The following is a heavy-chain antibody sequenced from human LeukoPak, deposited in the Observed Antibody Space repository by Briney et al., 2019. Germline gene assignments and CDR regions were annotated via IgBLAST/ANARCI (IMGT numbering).Heavy chain of an antibody. CDR1: GYSFDIYW. CDR3: ARGKYSRSSDEFDI. Sequence: GESLKISCQASGYSFDIYWIGWVRQVPGKGLEWMGHIFPGDSDTRHSPSFKGRVTISADNTISTAYLQWSSLKASDTAMYYCARGKYSRSSDEFDIWGQGTMVTVSS. CDR2: IFPGDSDT. D-gene: IGHD6-6*01. J-gene: IGHJ3*02. V-gene: IGHV5-51*01.